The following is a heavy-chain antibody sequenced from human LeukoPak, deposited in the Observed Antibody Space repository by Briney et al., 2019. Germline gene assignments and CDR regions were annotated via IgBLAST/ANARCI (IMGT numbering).Heavy chain of an antibody. J-gene: IGHJ4*02. V-gene: IGHV4-34*01. CDR1: GGSFSGYY. D-gene: IGHD4-17*01. CDR2: INHSGST. CDR3: ARDSERGYGDPLDY. Sequence: SETLSLTCAVYGGSFSGYYWSWIRQPPGKGLEWIGEINHSGSTNYNPSLKSRVTISVDTSKNQLSLKLSSVTAADTAVYYCARDSERGYGDPLDYWGQGTLVTVSS.